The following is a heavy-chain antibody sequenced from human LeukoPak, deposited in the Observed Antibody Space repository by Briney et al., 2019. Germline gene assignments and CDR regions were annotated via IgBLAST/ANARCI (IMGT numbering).Heavy chain of an antibody. CDR1: GFTVSSNY. CDR2: IYSGGST. V-gene: IGHV3-53*01. J-gene: IGHJ2*01. Sequence: GGSLRLSCAASGFTVSSNYMSWVRQAPGKGLEWVSVIYSGGSTYYADSVKGRFTISRDNAKNSLYLQMNSLRAEDTAVYYCARDLKVRGVGYFDLWGRGTLVTVSS. CDR3: ARDLKVRGVGYFDL. D-gene: IGHD3-10*01.